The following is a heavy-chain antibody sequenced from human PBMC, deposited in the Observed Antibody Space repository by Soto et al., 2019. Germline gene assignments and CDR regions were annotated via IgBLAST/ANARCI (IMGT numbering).Heavy chain of an antibody. V-gene: IGHV4-34*01. CDR3: ARTTSYSSSWYRY. D-gene: IGHD6-13*01. J-gene: IGHJ4*02. Sequence: QVQLQQWGAGLLKPSETLSLTCAVYGGSFSGYYWSWIRQPPGKGLEWIGEINHSGSTNYNPSLKSRVTISVDTSKNQFSLKLSSVTAADTAVYYCARTTSYSSSWYRYWGQGTLVTVSS. CDR1: GGSFSGYY. CDR2: INHSGST.